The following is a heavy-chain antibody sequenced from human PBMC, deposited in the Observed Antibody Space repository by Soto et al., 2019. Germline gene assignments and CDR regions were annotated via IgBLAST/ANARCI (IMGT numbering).Heavy chain of an antibody. CDR1: GYTFTSYY. CDR2: INPSGGST. D-gene: IGHD1-26*01. J-gene: IGHJ4*02. Sequence: QVQLVQSGAEVKKPGASVKVSCKASGYTFTSYYMHWVRQAPGQGLEWMGIINPSGGSTSYAQKFQGRVTMTRDTSTSTVYMELSSLRSDDTAVYYCAREGELLPDDYWGQGTLVTVSS. V-gene: IGHV1-46*01. CDR3: AREGELLPDDY.